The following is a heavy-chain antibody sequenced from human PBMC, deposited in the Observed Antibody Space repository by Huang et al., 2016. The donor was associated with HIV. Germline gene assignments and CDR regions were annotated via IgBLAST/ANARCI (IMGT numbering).Heavy chain of an antibody. J-gene: IGHJ5*01. V-gene: IGHV2-70*01. CDR1: GFSLSTSGMC. CDR3: ARITKSSYYYGSGSYDWFDS. CDR2: IDWDDDK. Sequence: QVTLRESGPALVKPTQTLTLTCTFSGFSLSTSGMCVSWIRQPPGKALEWLALIDWDDDKYYSTSLKTRLTISKDTSKNQVVLTMTNMDPVDTATYYCARITKSSYYYGSGSYDWFDSWGQGTLVTVSS. D-gene: IGHD3-10*01.